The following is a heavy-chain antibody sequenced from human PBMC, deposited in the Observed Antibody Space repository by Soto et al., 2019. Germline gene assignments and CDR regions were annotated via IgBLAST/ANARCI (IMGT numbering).Heavy chain of an antibody. CDR1: GGTFSPYT. V-gene: IGHV1-69*08. Sequence: QVQLVQSGAEVKKPGFSVKVSCKASGGTFSPYTINWVRQAPGQGLEWMGRIIPFHGVTNYAQKFQARVTITADKSTSTAYMELSGLRFEDTAMYYCTRDSEITSSTQSFGGLWGRRTQVTVSS. J-gene: IGHJ4*02. D-gene: IGHD3-10*01. CDR2: IIPFHGVT. CDR3: TRDSEITSSTQSFGGL.